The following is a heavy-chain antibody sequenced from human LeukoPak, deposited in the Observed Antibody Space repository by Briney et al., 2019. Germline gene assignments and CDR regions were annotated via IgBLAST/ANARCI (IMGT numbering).Heavy chain of an antibody. D-gene: IGHD2-8*02. CDR3: AKELWSWSFDY. Sequence: GGSLRLSCAASGFTFSNYAMTWVRQAPGKGLELVSVISASGRNTDYADSVKGRFTISRDNSKNTLYLQMNTLRAEDTAVYYCAKELWSWSFDYWGQGTLVTVSS. CDR2: ISASGRNT. V-gene: IGHV3-23*01. CDR1: GFTFSNYA. J-gene: IGHJ4*02.